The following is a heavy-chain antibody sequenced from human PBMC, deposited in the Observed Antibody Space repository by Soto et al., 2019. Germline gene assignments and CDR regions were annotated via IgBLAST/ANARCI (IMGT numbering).Heavy chain of an antibody. CDR1: GFTFSSYA. CDR3: ARPKDYYYGMDV. CDR2: ISYDGSNK. V-gene: IGHV3-30-3*01. Sequence: SLRLSCASSGFTFSSYAMHWVRQAPGKGLEWVAVISYDGSNKYYADSVKGRFTISRDNSKNTLYLQMNSLRAEDTAVYYCARPKDYYYGMDVWGQGTTVTVSS. J-gene: IGHJ6*02.